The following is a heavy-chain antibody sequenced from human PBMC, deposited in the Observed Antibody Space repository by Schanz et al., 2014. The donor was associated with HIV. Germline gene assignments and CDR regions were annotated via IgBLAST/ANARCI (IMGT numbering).Heavy chain of an antibody. V-gene: IGHV4-34*02. CDR3: ARGDFGGSSVDY. CDR2: VRHIGGT. D-gene: IGHD4-17*01. J-gene: IGHJ4*01. CDR1: GSSVTYFY. Sequence: QVQLQQWGAGLLKPSETLSLTCAVYGSSVTYFYWTWIRQFPGLGLEWIGGVRHIGGTNYNPSLKSRVTMSMDMPKNQLSLNLPSVTAADTAVYFCARGDFGGSSVDYWGHGNMVTVSS.